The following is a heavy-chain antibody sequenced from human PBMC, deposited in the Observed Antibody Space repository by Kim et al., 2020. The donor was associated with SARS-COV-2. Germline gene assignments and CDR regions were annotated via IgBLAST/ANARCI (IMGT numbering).Heavy chain of an antibody. D-gene: IGHD4-17*01. Sequence: YYADSVKGRFTLSRDNSENSCYLQMNSLRVEDTAVYYCARWGGYGFGMDVWGQGTTVTVSS. CDR3: ARWGGYGFGMDV. V-gene: IGHV3-53*05. J-gene: IGHJ6*02.